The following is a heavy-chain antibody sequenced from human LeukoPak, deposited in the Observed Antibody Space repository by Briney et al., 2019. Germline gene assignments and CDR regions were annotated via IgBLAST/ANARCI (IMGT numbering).Heavy chain of an antibody. J-gene: IGHJ4*02. CDR2: IYPRDGST. CDR1: GYTFTSNY. CDR3: ARDQEGFDY. Sequence: ASVKVPCKASGYTFTSNYIHWVRQAPGQGLEWMGMIYPRDGSTSYAQKFQGRVTVTRNTSTSTVHMELSGLRSEDTAVYYCARDQEGFDYWGQGTLVTVSS. V-gene: IGHV1-46*01.